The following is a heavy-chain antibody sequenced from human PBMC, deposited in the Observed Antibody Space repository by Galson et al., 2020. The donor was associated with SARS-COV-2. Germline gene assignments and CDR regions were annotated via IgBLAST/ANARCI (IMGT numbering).Heavy chain of an antibody. CDR3: ARVRYSSGRYYYYYMDV. CDR1: GGSISSYY. CDR2: IYYSGST. V-gene: IGHV4-59*01. D-gene: IGHD6-19*01. J-gene: IGHJ6*03. Sequence: SETLSLTCTVSGGSISSYYWSWIRQPPGKGLEWIGYIYYSGSTNYNPSLKSRVTISVDTSKNQFSLKLSSVTAADTAVYYCARVRYSSGRYYYYYMDVWGKGTTVTVSS.